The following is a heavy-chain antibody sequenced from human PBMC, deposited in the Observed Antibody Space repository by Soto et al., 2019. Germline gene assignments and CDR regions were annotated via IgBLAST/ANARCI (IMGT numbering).Heavy chain of an antibody. D-gene: IGHD2-15*01. V-gene: IGHV3-48*01. CDR3: AKDLVRCSGGSYFAAYYYYMDV. CDR2: ISSGSGTI. CDR1: GFTFSSYS. J-gene: IGHJ6*03. Sequence: GGSLRLSCAASGFTFSSYSMNWVRQAPGKGLEWVSYISSGSGTIYYADSVKGRFTISRDNAKNSLYLQMNSLRAEDTAVYYCAKDLVRCSGGSYFAAYYYYMDVWGKGTTVTVSS.